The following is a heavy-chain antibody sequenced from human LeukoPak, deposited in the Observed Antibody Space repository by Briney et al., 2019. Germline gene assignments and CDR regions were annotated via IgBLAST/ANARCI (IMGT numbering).Heavy chain of an antibody. J-gene: IGHJ6*03. CDR3: ARDRRAPFYYYCYMDV. CDR1: GFTFSSYS. Sequence: GGSLRLSCAASGFTFSSYSMNRVRQAPGKGLEWVSYISSSSSTIYYADSVKGRFTISRDNAKNSLYLQMNSLRAEDTAVYYCARDRRAPFYYYCYMDVWGKGATVTVSS. V-gene: IGHV3-48*04. CDR2: ISSSSSTI.